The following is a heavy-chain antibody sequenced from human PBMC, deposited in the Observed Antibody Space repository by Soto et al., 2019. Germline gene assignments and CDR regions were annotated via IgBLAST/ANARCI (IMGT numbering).Heavy chain of an antibody. CDR3: AAGGNYVPY. D-gene: IGHD3-10*01. CDR1: GFTFSSYG. CDR2: IWYDGSNK. Sequence: GGSLRLSCAASGFTFSSYGMHWARQGPGKGLEWVAVIWYDGSNKVYADSVKGRFTISKDNSKNTLYLQMNSLRAEDTAVYYCAAGGNYVPYWGQGTLVTVSS. V-gene: IGHV3-33*01. J-gene: IGHJ4*02.